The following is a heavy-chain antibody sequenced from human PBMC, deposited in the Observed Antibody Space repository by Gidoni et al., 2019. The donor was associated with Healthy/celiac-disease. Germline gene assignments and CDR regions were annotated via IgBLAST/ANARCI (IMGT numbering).Heavy chain of an antibody. J-gene: IGHJ3*02. Sequence: QLQLQESAPGLVKPSDTLYITCTVSGGSISSSSYYWGWIRQPTGKGLEWIGSIYYSGSTYYNPSIKSRVTISVDTSKNQFSLKLSSVTAADTAVYYCARHQTFKRDDAFDIWGQGTMVTVSS. D-gene: IGHD3-16*01. V-gene: IGHV4-39*01. CDR3: ARHQTFKRDDAFDI. CDR2: IYYSGST. CDR1: GGSISSSSYY.